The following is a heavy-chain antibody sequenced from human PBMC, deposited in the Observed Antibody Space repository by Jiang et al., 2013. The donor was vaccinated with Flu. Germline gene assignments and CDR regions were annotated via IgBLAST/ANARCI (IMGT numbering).Heavy chain of an antibody. J-gene: IGHJ3*02. D-gene: IGHD3-16*01. V-gene: IGHV4-31*02. CDR3: ASAHDYVLGGAFDI. Sequence: KSRVTISVDTSKNQFSLKLSSVTAADTAVYYCASAHDYVLGGAFDIWGQGTMVTVSS.